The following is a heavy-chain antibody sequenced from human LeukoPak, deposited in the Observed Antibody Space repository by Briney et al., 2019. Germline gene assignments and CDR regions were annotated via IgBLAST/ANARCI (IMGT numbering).Heavy chain of an antibody. CDR2: TYYRSKWYN. Sequence: SQTLSLTCAISGDSVSNNSIAWNWIRQSPSRGLEWLGRTYYRSKWYNDYAVSVKSRITINPDTSKNQFSLQLNSVTPEDTAVYYCARSNRRGPFFPNWGSRGGPFDYWGQGTLVTVSS. J-gene: IGHJ4*02. D-gene: IGHD7-27*01. V-gene: IGHV6-1*01. CDR1: GDSVSNNSIA. CDR3: ARSNRRGPFFPNWGSRGGPFDY.